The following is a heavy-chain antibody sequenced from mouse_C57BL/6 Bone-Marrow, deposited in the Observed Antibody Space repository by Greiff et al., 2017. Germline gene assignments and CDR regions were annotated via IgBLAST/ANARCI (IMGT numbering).Heavy chain of an antibody. J-gene: IGHJ4*01. CDR3: TRHTKGIYYAMDY. Sequence: EVQGVESGGGLVQPGGSMKLSCAASGFTFSDAWMDWVRQSPEKGLEWVAEIRNKANNHATYYAESVKGRFTISRDDSKSSVYLQMNSLRAEDTGIYYCTRHTKGIYYAMDYWGQGTLVTVSS. CDR1: GFTFSDAW. D-gene: IGHD5-1-1*01. V-gene: IGHV6-6*01. CDR2: IRNKANNHAT.